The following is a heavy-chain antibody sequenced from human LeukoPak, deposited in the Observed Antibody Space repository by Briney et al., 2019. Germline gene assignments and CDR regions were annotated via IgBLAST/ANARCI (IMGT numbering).Heavy chain of an antibody. J-gene: IGHJ3*02. V-gene: IGHV5-51*01. CDR3: ARLGAAAQWLFGNGAFDI. Sequence: GESLKISCKGSGYSFTSYWIGWVRQMPGKGLEWMGIIYPGDSDTRYSPSFQGQVTISADKSISTAYLQWSSLKASDTAMYYCARLGAAAQWLFGNGAFDIWGQGTMVTISS. CDR2: IYPGDSDT. CDR1: GYSFTSYW. D-gene: IGHD6-19*01.